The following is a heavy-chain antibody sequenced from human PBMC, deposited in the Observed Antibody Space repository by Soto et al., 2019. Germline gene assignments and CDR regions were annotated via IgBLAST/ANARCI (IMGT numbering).Heavy chain of an antibody. Sequence: SETLSLTCAVYGGSFSGYYWSWIRQPPGKGLEWIGEINHSGRTNYNQSLKSRVSISVDTSQKKLSMKMCSVSAADTGVYYCGRPHGGAVEFDYWGQGTLVTVSS. D-gene: IGHD6-19*01. V-gene: IGHV4-34*01. CDR1: GGSFSGYY. J-gene: IGHJ4*02. CDR3: GRPHGGAVEFDY. CDR2: INHSGRT.